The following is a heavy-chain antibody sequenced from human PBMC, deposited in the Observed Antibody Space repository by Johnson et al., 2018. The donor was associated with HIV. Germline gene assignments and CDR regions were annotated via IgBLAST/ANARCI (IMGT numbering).Heavy chain of an antibody. J-gene: IGHJ3*02. V-gene: IGHV3-30*04. CDR1: GFTFRSYP. CDR2: ISYDGNNK. CDR3: ASQVRGLRLGVDAFDI. Sequence: QVQLVESGGGVVQPGRSLRLSCAASGFTFRSYPMHWVRQAPGKGLEWVAVISYDGNNKYYADSVKGRFTISRDNSKNTLYLQMNKLRAEDTAVYFCASQVRGLRLGVDAFDIWGQGTMVTVSS. D-gene: IGHD3-16*01.